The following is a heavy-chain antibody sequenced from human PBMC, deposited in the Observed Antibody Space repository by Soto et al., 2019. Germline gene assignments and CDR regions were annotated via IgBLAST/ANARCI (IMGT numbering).Heavy chain of an antibody. V-gene: IGHV1-58*01. CDR2: IVVGSGNT. D-gene: IGHD2-15*01. CDR3: AAVYCSGGSCNINWFEP. CDR1: GVTFTSSA. J-gene: IGHJ5*02. Sequence: SVKVSCKASGVTFTSSAVQWVRQARGQRLEWIGWIVVGSGNTNYAQKFQERVTITRDMSTSTAYMELSSLRSEDTAVYYCAAVYCSGGSCNINWFEPWGQGTLVTVSS.